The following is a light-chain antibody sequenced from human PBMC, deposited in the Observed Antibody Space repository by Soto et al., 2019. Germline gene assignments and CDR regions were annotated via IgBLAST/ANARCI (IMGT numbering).Light chain of an antibody. CDR2: EVS. J-gene: IGLJ2*01. CDR1: SSDVGGYNY. V-gene: IGLV2-8*01. Sequence: QSALTQPPSASGSPGQSVTISCTGTSSDVGGYNYVSRYQQHPGKAPKLMIYEVSKRPSGVPDRFSGSKSGNTASLTVSGLQAEDEADYYCSSYAGSKNLVFGGGTKLTVL. CDR3: SSYAGSKNLV.